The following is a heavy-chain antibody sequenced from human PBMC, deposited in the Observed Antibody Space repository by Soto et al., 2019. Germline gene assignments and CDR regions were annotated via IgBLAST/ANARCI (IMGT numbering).Heavy chain of an antibody. J-gene: IGHJ6*02. CDR1: GYTFTSYG. CDR2: ISAYNGNT. Sequence: EASVKVSCKASGYTFTSYGISWVRQAPGQGLEWMGWISAYNGNTNYAQKLQGRVTMTTDTSTSTAYMELRSLRSDDTAVYYCAAPYKAVAGMGGDYYGMDVWGQGTTVTVSS. D-gene: IGHD6-19*01. V-gene: IGHV1-18*01. CDR3: AAPYKAVAGMGGDYYGMDV.